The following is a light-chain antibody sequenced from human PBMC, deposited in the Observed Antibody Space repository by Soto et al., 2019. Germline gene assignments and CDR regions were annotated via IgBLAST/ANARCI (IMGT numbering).Light chain of an antibody. Sequence: EIVLTQSPGTLSVSPGERATLSCRASQSVSSNYLAWYQQKPGQAPRLLFYGASSRATGIPDRFSGSGSGTDFTLTITRLEPEDFAVYYCQQYGDSPYTFGQGTKLEIK. CDR3: QQYGDSPYT. V-gene: IGKV3-20*01. J-gene: IGKJ2*01. CDR2: GAS. CDR1: QSVSSNY.